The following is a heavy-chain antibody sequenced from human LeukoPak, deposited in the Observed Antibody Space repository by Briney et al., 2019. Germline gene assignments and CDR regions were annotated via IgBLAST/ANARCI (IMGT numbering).Heavy chain of an antibody. CDR1: GGSISTYY. CDR2: ISYTVTS. D-gene: IGHD1-1*01. J-gene: IGHJ4*02. Sequence: SETLSLTCTVSGGSISTYYWSWIRQPPGKGLEGIGYISYTVTSNYNPSLKSRVTISVDTSKNQFSLKLSSVTAADTAVYYCARVGDWNDLVYWGQGTLVTVSS. V-gene: IGHV4-59*01. CDR3: ARVGDWNDLVY.